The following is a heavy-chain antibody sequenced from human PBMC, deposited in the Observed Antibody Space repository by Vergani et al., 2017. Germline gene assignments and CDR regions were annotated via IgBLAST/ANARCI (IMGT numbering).Heavy chain of an antibody. Sequence: VQMVESGGGLVKPGGSLRLSCAGSGFTLSSHAMHWVRQAPGKGLVWVAFIWYDGSKEYYADSVKGRFTISRDNSKNTLYLQMNNLRAADTAVYYCARHEPVAGGPSFDPWGQGTLVTVSS. CDR2: IWYDGSKE. V-gene: IGHV3-33*01. J-gene: IGHJ5*02. D-gene: IGHD6-19*01. CDR1: GFTLSSHA. CDR3: ARHEPVAGGPSFDP.